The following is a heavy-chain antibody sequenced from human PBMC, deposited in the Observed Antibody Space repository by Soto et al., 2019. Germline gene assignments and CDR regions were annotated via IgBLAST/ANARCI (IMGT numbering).Heavy chain of an antibody. D-gene: IGHD4-4*01. V-gene: IGHV3-30*18. CDR3: AKDSWGYSHHGGRDYSHGMDV. CDR2: ISYDGSNG. J-gene: IGHJ6*02. CDR1: GFTFSSFG. Sequence: QVQLVESGGGVVQPGRSLRLSCVASGFTFSSFGMHWVRQAPGKGLEWVAVISYDGSNGFYAESVKGRFTISRDNSKNTLFLQMNSLISEDTAVYYCAKDSWGYSHHGGRDYSHGMDVWGQGTTVTVPS.